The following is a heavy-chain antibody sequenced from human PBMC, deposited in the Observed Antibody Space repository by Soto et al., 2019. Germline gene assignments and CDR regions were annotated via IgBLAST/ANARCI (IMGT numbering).Heavy chain of an antibody. CDR1: GYTFTSYG. J-gene: IGHJ1*01. V-gene: IGHV1-18*01. CDR3: ARTLTPNPAEYFQH. Sequence: ASVKVSCKAYGYTFTSYGISWVRLAPGQGLEWMGWISAYNGNTNYAQKVQGRVTMTTDTSTSTAYMELRSLRSEDTAVYYCARTLTPNPAEYFQHWGQGTLVTVSS. CDR2: ISAYNGNT. D-gene: IGHD3-16*01.